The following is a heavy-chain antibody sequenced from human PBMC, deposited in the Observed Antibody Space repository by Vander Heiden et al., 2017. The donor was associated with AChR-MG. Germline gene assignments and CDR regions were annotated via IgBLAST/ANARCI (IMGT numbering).Heavy chain of an antibody. CDR2: ISYDGSNK. J-gene: IGHJ4*02. CDR3: AKVLSPPPYSGSLNYFDY. V-gene: IGHV3-30*18. CDR1: GFTFSSYG. D-gene: IGHD1-26*01. Sequence: QVQLVESGGGVVQPGRSLRLSCAASGFTFSSYGMHWVRQAPGKGLEWVAVISYDGSNKYYADSVKGRFTISRDNSKNTLYLQMNSLRAEDTAVYYCAKVLSPPPYSGSLNYFDYWGQGTLVTVSS.